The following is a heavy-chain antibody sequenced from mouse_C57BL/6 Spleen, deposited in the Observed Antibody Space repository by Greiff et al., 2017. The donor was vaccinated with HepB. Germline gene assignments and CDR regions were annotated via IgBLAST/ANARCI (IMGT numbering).Heavy chain of an antibody. V-gene: IGHV5-4*03. CDR2: ISDGGSYT. J-gene: IGHJ2*01. CDR1: GFTFSSYA. Sequence: EVMLVESGGGLVKPGGSLKLSCAASGFTFSSYAMSWVRQTPEKRLEWVATISDGGSYTYYPDNVKGRFTISRDKAKNNLYLQMSHLKSEDTAMYYCARGELGRDFDYWGKGTTLTVSS. CDR3: ARGELGRDFDY. D-gene: IGHD4-1*01.